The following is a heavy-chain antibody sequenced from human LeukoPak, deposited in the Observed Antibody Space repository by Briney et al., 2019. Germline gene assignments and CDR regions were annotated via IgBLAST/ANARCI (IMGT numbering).Heavy chain of an antibody. D-gene: IGHD3-22*01. V-gene: IGHV4-38-2*02. CDR2: IYHSGST. Sequence: SETLSLTCTVSGYSISSGYYWGWIRQPPGKGLEWIGSIYHSGSTYYNPSLKSRVTISVDTSKNQFSLKLSSVTAADTAVYYCASLEYYYDSSGYYFRYWGQGTLVTVSS. CDR1: GYSISSGYY. J-gene: IGHJ4*02. CDR3: ASLEYYYDSSGYYFRY.